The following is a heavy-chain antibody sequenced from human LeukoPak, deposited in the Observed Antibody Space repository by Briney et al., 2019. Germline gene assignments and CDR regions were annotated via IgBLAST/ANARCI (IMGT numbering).Heavy chain of an antibody. J-gene: IGHJ5*02. Sequence: GESLKISCKASGYRFTNYWIGWVRQMPGKGLEWMGIIYPGDSDTRYSPSFQGQVTISADKSISTAYLQWSSLKASDTAMYYCARRTAGNWFDPWGQGTLVTVSS. CDR3: ARRTAGNWFDP. CDR2: IYPGDSDT. CDR1: GYRFTNYW. V-gene: IGHV5-51*01.